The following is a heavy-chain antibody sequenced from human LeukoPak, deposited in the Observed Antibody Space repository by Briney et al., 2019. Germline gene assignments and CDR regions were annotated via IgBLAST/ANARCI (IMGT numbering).Heavy chain of an antibody. CDR1: GVSISSDNW. J-gene: IGHJ4*02. D-gene: IGHD5-18*01. Sequence: SGTLSLTCAVSGVSISSDNWWTWVRQPPGKGLEWIVEIHHSGNTKYSPSLETRVTISTDRSKNHLSLNLNSVTAADTAVYYCATRDQSRTDMVPPDYWGQGTLVTVSS. CDR2: IHHSGNT. CDR3: ATRDQSRTDMVPPDY. V-gene: IGHV4-4*02.